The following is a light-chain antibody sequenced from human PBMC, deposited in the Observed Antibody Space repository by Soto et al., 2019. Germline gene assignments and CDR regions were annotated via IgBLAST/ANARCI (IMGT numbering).Light chain of an antibody. CDR1: SSNIGAGYD. Sequence: QSVLTQPPSVSGAPGQRVTISCTGSSSNIGAGYDVNWYQQPPGTVPKLLISGNSDRPSGVPDRFSGSKSGTSASLAITGLQAEDEADYYCQSFDNSLGGYVFGTGTKVTVL. V-gene: IGLV1-40*01. CDR2: GNS. J-gene: IGLJ1*01. CDR3: QSFDNSLGGYV.